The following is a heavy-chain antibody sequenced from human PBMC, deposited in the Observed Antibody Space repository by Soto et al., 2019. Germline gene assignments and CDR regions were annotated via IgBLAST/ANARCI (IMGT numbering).Heavy chain of an antibody. D-gene: IGHD3-16*01. CDR1: GGSITDYY. J-gene: IGHJ2*01. CDR3: ARAFAGFGAYWYFDL. V-gene: IGHV4-59*01. CDR2: GYHGVSI. Sequence: PSETLSLTCTVSGGSITDYYWSWIRQPPGKALEWIGYGYHGVSIHYNPSLKTRVTISVDTSENQFSLRLSSVTAADTAVYYCARAFAGFGAYWYFDLWGRGTLVTVSS.